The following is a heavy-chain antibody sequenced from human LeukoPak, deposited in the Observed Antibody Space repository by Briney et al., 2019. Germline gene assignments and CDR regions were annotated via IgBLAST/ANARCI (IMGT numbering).Heavy chain of an antibody. CDR2: IYYSGST. J-gene: IGHJ3*02. CDR1: GGSISSSSYY. V-gene: IGHV4-39*07. Sequence: SETLSLTCAVSGGSISSSSYYRGWIRQPPGKGLEWIGSIYYSGSTYYNPSLKSRVTISVDTSKNQFSLKLSSVTAADTAVYYCARSRIAAAYAFDIWGQGTMVTVSS. D-gene: IGHD6-13*01. CDR3: ARSRIAAAYAFDI.